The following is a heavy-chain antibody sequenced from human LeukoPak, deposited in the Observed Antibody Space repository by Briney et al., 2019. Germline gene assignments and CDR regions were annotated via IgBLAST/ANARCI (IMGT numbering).Heavy chain of an antibody. V-gene: IGHV1-24*01. D-gene: IGHD1-1*01. CDR1: GYTLTELS. CDR2: FDPEDGET. J-gene: IGHJ3*02. Sequence: ASVKVSCKVSGYTLTELSMHWVRQARGKGLEWMGGFDPEDGETIYAQKFQGRVTMTEDTSTDTAYMELSSLRSEDTAVYYCATGYNWNDEAFDIWGQGTMVTVSS. CDR3: ATGYNWNDEAFDI.